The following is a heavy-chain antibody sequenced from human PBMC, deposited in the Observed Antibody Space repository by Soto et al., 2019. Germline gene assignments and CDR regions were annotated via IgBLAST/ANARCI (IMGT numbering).Heavy chain of an antibody. V-gene: IGHV1-69*12. J-gene: IGHJ1*01. Sequence: QVQLVQSGAEVKKPGSSVKVSCKASGGTFSSYAISWVRQAPGQGLEWMGGIIPIFGTANYAQKFQGRVTITADESXXTAYMELSSLSSEDTAVYYCARGGYYYDSSGDFQHWGQGTLVTVSS. D-gene: IGHD3-22*01. CDR2: IIPIFGTA. CDR1: GGTFSSYA. CDR3: ARGGYYYDSSGDFQH.